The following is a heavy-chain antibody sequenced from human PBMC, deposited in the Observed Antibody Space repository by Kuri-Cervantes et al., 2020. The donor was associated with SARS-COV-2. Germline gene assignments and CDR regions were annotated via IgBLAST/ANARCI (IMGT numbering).Heavy chain of an antibody. V-gene: IGHV3-53*01. D-gene: IGHD3-22*01. Sequence: GGSLRLSCAASGFTVSSNYMSWVRQAPGKGLEWVSVIYSGGSTYYADSVKSRFTISRDNSKNTLYLQMNSLRAEDTAVYYCASIVTGDSSGYYWGQGTLVTVSS. CDR3: ASIVTGDSSGYY. J-gene: IGHJ4*02. CDR1: GFTVSSNY. CDR2: IYSGGST.